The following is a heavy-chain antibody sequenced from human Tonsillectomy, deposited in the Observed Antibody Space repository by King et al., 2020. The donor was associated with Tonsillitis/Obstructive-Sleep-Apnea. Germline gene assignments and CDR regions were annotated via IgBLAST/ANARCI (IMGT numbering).Heavy chain of an antibody. D-gene: IGHD3-3*01. CDR3: TSYRDYDCWKEENTGYDYEGMDG. Sequence: QLVQSGGGLVKPGGSLRLSCAVSGVTFSNAWMNWVRQAPGKGLEWVGRITSKPDGGTLASAAPVKGRFTISTDASKNTMFLQMTSLKTEDTAVYYCTSYRDYDCWKEENTGYDYEGMDGGGQGTTVTGAS. J-gene: IGHJ6*02. CDR2: ITSKPDGGTL. V-gene: IGHV3-15*07. CDR1: GVTFSNAW.